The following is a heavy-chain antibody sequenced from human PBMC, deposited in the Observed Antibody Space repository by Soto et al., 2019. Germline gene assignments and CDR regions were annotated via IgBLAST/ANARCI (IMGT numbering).Heavy chain of an antibody. J-gene: IGHJ5*02. V-gene: IGHV1-18*04. Sequence: QVQLVQSGAEVKKPGASVKVSCKASGYIFTHYGISWVRQAPGQGLEWMGWISVNNGNTNFAQKVQGRVTMTTDTSTSTAYMELRSLRSDDTAVYYCARVGDMVVVGPWFDPWGQGTLVTVSS. CDR3: ARVGDMVVVGPWFDP. D-gene: IGHD2-15*01. CDR2: ISVNNGNT. CDR1: GYIFTHYG.